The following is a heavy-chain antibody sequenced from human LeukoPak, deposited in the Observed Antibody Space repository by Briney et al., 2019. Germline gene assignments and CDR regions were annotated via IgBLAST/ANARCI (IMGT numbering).Heavy chain of an antibody. CDR3: TVYDVLTGYSLD. J-gene: IGHJ4*02. Sequence: ASVKVSCKASGYTFTGYYMHWVRQAPGQGLEWMGWINPNSGGTNYAQKFQGRVTMTRDTSISTAYMELSRLRSDDTAVYYCTVYDVLTGYSLDWGQGTLVTVSS. CDR1: GYTFTGYY. D-gene: IGHD3-9*01. V-gene: IGHV1-2*02. CDR2: INPNSGGT.